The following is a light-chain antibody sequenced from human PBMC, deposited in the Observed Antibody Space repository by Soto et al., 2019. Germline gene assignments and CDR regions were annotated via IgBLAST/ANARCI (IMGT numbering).Light chain of an antibody. CDR3: AAWDASANALWV. CDR1: SSNIGSNT. CDR2: SNN. J-gene: IGLJ3*02. Sequence: QLVLTQAPSASETPGQRVTISCSGSSSNIGSNTVNWYQQLPGTAPKLLIYSNNQRPSGVPDRFSGSKSGTSASLAISGLQSEDEATYYCAAWDASANALWVFGGGTKLTVL. V-gene: IGLV1-44*01.